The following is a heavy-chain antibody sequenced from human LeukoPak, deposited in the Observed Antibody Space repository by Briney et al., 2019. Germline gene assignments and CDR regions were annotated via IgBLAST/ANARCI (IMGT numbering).Heavy chain of an antibody. Sequence: GGSLRLSCAASGFTFSSYDMSWVRQAPRKGLEWVSAISGSGANTYDADSVKGRFTISRDNSKNTLYLQMNSLRAEDTAVYYCAEDSIRGVWGSYRAYDYWGHGTLVTVSS. J-gene: IGHJ4*01. CDR3: AEDSIRGVWGSYRAYDY. V-gene: IGHV3-23*01. D-gene: IGHD3-16*01. CDR2: ISGSGANT. CDR1: GFTFSSYD.